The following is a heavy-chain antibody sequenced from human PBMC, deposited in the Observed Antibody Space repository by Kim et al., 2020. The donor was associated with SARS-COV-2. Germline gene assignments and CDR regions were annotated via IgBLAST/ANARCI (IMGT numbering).Heavy chain of an antibody. CDR1: GGTFSSYA. J-gene: IGHJ5*02. D-gene: IGHD2-15*01. V-gene: IGHV1-69*13. Sequence: SVKVSCKASGGTFSSYAISWVRQAPGQGFEWWGGFIPIFGTANYAQKFQGRVTITADESTSTAYMELSSLRSEDTAGYYCARDLDCSGGSCYSESWWFDPWGQGTLGIVTS. CDR3: ARDLDCSGGSCYSESWWFDP. CDR2: FIPIFGTA.